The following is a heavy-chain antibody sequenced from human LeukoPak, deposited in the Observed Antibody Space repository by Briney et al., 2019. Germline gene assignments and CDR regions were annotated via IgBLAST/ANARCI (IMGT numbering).Heavy chain of an antibody. CDR3: TRLGGSYHDY. CDR1: GFTFSSYA. J-gene: IGHJ4*02. Sequence: GGSLRLSCAASGFTFSSYAMSWVRQAPGKGLEWVSAISGSGGSTYYADSVKGRFTISRDNSKNTAYLQMNSLKTEDTAVYYCTRLGGSYHDYWGQGTLVTVSS. V-gene: IGHV3-23*01. CDR2: ISGSGGST. D-gene: IGHD1-26*01.